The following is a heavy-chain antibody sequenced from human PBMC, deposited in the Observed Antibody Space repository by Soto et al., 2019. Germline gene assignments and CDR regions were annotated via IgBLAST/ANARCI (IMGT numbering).Heavy chain of an antibody. CDR3: ARREIQGPIDY. J-gene: IGHJ4*02. CDR2: IYYSGTT. CDR1: GYSISSSNW. V-gene: IGHV4-28*01. D-gene: IGHD1-26*01. Sequence: QVQLQESGPGLVKPSDTLSLTCAVSGYSISSSNWWGWIRQPPGKGLEWIGYIYYSGTTYYNPSLKRRVNMSVDTSNNQFSLKLTSVTAVDTAVYYCARREIQGPIDYWGQGTLVTVSS.